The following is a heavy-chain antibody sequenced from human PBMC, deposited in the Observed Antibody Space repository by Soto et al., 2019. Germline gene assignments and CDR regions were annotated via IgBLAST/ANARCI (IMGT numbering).Heavy chain of an antibody. V-gene: IGHV3-21*04. CDR1: GFTFSSYS. Sequence: PGGSLRLSCAASGFTFSSYSINWVRQAPGKGLEWVSSISSSSSNIYYADSVKGRFTISRDNAKNTLYLQMNSLRAEDTAVYYCATPRSAAGPLDAFDIWGQGTMVTVSS. CDR3: ATPRSAAGPLDAFDI. D-gene: IGHD6-13*01. J-gene: IGHJ3*02. CDR2: ISSSSSNI.